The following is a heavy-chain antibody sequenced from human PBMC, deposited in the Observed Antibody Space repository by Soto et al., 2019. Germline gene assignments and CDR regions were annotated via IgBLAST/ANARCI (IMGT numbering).Heavy chain of an antibody. CDR3: VRVLVNCGGYCHDDVYEN. V-gene: IGHV1-18*01. Sequence: QVQLVQSGAEVKKPGASVKVSCMASGYTFSTYGVSWVRQAPGQGLEWMGCISGYDGDINYALKNPARVQMTTAGSTITAYRELGIRRSDDSSFYYCVRVLVNCGGYCHDDVYENWGQGTMVTVSS. D-gene: IGHD2-21*02. CDR1: GYTFSTYG. J-gene: IGHJ3*02. CDR2: ISGYDGDI.